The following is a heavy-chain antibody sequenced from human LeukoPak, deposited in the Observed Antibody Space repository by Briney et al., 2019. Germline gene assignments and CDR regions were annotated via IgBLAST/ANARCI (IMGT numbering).Heavy chain of an antibody. CDR3: ARARMGSAYDYFDY. CDR1: GYTFTRYY. Sequence: ASVKVSCKPSGYTFTRYYMHWVRQAPGQGVEWVGCINPNSSGTNFAQKFQGRFTMTRDTSTTTVYMELSSLRSADTAFYYCARARMGSAYDYFDYWGQGTLVTVSS. D-gene: IGHD5-12*01. CDR2: INPNSSGT. V-gene: IGHV1-2*02. J-gene: IGHJ4*02.